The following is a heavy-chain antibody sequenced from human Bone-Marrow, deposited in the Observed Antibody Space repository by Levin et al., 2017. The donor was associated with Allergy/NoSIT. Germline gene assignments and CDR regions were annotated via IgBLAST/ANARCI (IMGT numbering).Heavy chain of an antibody. CDR3: ARDSVHVVEPAPDDNNQPSLLMDV. CDR2: IWYDGSNE. Sequence: SCATSGFTFTTYAIHWVRQAPGKGLEWVAVIWYDGSNEYYADSVRGRFTISRDNSNNTLYLQMNSLRAEDTAVYYCARDSVHVVEPAPDDNNQPSLLMDVWGQGTTVIVSS. D-gene: IGHD2-15*01. J-gene: IGHJ6*02. V-gene: IGHV3-33*01. CDR1: GFTFTTYA.